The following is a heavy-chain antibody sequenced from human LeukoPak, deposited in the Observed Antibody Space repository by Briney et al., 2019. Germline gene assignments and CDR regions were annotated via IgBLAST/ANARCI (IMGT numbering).Heavy chain of an antibody. CDR1: GYTFTSYG. Sequence: GASVKVSCKASGYTFTSYGISWVRQAPGQGLEWMGWISAYNGNTNYAQKLQGRVTMTTDTSTSTAYMELRSLKSDDTAVYYCVRAVPYYFDSGSTEEFDYWGQGTLVTVSS. J-gene: IGHJ4*02. CDR3: VRAVPYYFDSGSTEEFDY. V-gene: IGHV1-18*01. CDR2: ISAYNGNT. D-gene: IGHD3-10*01.